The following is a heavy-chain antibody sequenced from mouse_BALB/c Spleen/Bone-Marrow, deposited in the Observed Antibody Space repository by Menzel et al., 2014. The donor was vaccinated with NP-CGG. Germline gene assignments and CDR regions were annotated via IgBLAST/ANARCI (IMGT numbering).Heavy chain of an antibody. CDR2: ITNKANGYTI. CDR1: GFTFTDYY. CDR3: ARDGYGEGGRRYDY. Sequence: EVMLVESGVGLVQPGGSLSLSCATSGFTFTDYYMNWVRQPPGKALEWLGFITNKANGYTIEYSASVKGRFTITRDNSKQILYLHMNTLRADDSDTCCWARDGYGEGGRRYDYWGQGTTLTVSS. J-gene: IGHJ2*01. D-gene: IGHD2-2*01. V-gene: IGHV7-3*02.